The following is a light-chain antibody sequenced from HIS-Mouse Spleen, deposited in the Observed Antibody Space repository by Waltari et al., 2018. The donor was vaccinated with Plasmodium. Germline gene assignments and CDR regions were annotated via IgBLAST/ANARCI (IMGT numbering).Light chain of an antibody. CDR3: YSAADNNWV. Sequence: SYELTQPSSVSVSPGQTARITCSGDVLAKQYARWFQQQPGQAPVLVIYKDSERPSGIPERFSGSSSGTTVTLTISGAQVEDEADYYCYSAADNNWVFGGGTKLTVL. V-gene: IGLV3-27*01. J-gene: IGLJ3*02. CDR1: VLAKQY. CDR2: KDS.